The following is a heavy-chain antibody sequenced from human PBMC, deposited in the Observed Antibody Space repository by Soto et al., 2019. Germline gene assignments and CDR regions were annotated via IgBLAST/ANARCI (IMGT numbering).Heavy chain of an antibody. V-gene: IGHV3-30*18. J-gene: IGHJ4*02. Sequence: QVQLVESGGGVVQPGSSLRLSCAASGFTLSSYGMHWVRQAPGKGLEGVAVISYDGRNKYYADSVKGRFTISRDNSKNTLYLEMNSLRAEDTAVDYCAKGGSISARYFDYWGQGTLATVSS. CDR2: ISYDGRNK. CDR3: AKGGSISARYFDY. D-gene: IGHD6-6*01. CDR1: GFTLSSYG.